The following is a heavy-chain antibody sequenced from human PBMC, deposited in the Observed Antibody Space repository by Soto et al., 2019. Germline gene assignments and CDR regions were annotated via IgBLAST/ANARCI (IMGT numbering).Heavy chain of an antibody. CDR1: GGSVSSCCNY. Sequence: QPQLQESGPGLVKPSETLSLTCTVSGGSVSSCCNYWGWVRQPPGKGLEWIGSIHNSGSTAYNPSLRTRVTISVDTRQNQFSLSQTFVSAADTAVYYCARGLSSPSATGIWGQGILVTVCS. J-gene: IGHJ4*02. CDR3: ARGLSSPSATGI. CDR2: IHNSGST. D-gene: IGHD6-6*01. V-gene: IGHV4-39*01.